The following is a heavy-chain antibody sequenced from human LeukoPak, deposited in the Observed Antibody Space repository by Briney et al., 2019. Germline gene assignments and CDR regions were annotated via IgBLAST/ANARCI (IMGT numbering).Heavy chain of an antibody. J-gene: IGHJ4*02. CDR2: ISAYNGNT. Sequence: ASVKVSCKASGYTFTSYGISWVRQAPGQGLEGMGWISAYNGNTNYAQKLQGRITMTADTSTSTAYMELRSLRTDDTAVYYCARGSYGETYYWGQGTLVTVSS. V-gene: IGHV1-18*01. CDR1: GYTFTSYG. D-gene: IGHD4-17*01. CDR3: ARGSYGETYY.